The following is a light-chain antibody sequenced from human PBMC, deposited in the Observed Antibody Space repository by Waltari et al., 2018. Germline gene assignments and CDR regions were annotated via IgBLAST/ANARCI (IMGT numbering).Light chain of an antibody. CDR3: YSYAGFSAAYYV. CDR2: EVT. V-gene: IGLV2-23*02. CDR1: SSQVGSYDF. Sequence: QSALTQPASVSGSPGQSITISCTGTSSQVGSYDFVSWYQHHPGKAPKLIIYEVTKGPSGVSNRFSGSKSGNTASLTISGLQAEDEADYYCYSYAGFSAAYYVFGTGTKVTVL. J-gene: IGLJ1*01.